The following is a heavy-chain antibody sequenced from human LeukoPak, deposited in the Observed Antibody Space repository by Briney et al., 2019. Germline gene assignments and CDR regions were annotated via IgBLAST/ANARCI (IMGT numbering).Heavy chain of an antibody. V-gene: IGHV4-31*03. CDR3: ARAELGECYWSDP. D-gene: IGHD3-10*01. CDR2: IYYSGST. J-gene: IGHJ5*02. CDR1: GGSISSGGYY. Sequence: PSQTLSLTCTVSGGSISSGGYYWSWIRQHPGKGLEWIGYIYYSGSTYYNPSLKSRVTISVDTSKNQFSLKLSSVTAADTAVYYCARAELGECYWSDPWGQGTLVTVSS.